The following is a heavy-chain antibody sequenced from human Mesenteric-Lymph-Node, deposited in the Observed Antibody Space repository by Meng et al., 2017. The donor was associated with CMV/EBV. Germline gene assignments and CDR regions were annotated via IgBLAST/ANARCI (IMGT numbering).Heavy chain of an antibody. J-gene: IGHJ5*01. D-gene: IGHD2-8*02. V-gene: IGHV5-51*01. Sequence: GGSLRLSCTGSRYSFTNYWIGWVRQMPGKGLEWMGIIYPGDSDTKYSPSFQGQVTLSADKSVSTAYLQWRSLRASDTAMYYCARDHWWASDCWGQGTLVTVSS. CDR1: RYSFTNYW. CDR2: IYPGDSDT. CDR3: ARDHWWASDC.